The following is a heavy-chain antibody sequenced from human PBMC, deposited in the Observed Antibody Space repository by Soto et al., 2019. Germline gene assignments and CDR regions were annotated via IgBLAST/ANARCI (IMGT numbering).Heavy chain of an antibody. V-gene: IGHV3-64*01. D-gene: IGHD2-21*02. CDR1: GFTFSSYA. CDR2: ISSNGGST. CDR3: ARAQGDGAFDI. Sequence: GGSLRLSCAASGFTFSSYAMHWVRQAPGKGLEYVSAISSNGGSTYYANSVKGRFTISRDNSKNTLYLQMGSLRAEDMAVYYCARAQGDGAFDIWGQGTMVTVSS. J-gene: IGHJ3*02.